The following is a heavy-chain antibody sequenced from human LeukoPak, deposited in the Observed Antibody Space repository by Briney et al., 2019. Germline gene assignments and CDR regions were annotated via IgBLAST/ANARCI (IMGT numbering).Heavy chain of an antibody. Sequence: SETLSLTCAVYGGSFSGYYSSWIRQPPGKGLEWIGEINHSGSTNYNPSLKSRVTISVDTSKNQFSLKLSSVTAADTAVYYCARTEASYDSSGSHSDWGQGTLVTVSS. CDR2: INHSGST. CDR3: ARTEASYDSSGSHSD. J-gene: IGHJ4*02. V-gene: IGHV4-34*01. D-gene: IGHD3-22*01. CDR1: GGSFSGYY.